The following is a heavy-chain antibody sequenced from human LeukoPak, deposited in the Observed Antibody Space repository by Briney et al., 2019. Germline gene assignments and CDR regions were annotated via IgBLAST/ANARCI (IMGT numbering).Heavy chain of an antibody. D-gene: IGHD3-3*01. CDR2: IIGSSGYI. Sequence: GGSLRLSCAASGFTFSSYSMNWVRQAPGKGLEWVSFIIGSSGYIHYADSAKGRFTISRDNAKNSLWLQMNSLRAEDTAVYYCARVRSGYYIDYWGQGTLVTVSS. CDR3: ARVRSGYYIDY. V-gene: IGHV3-21*01. CDR1: GFTFSSYS. J-gene: IGHJ4*02.